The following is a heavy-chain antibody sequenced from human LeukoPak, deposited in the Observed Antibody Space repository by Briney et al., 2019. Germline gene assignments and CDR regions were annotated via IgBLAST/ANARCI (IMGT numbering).Heavy chain of an antibody. J-gene: IGHJ3*02. Sequence: GRSLRLSCAASGFTFSSYAMHWVRQAPGKGLEWVAVISYDGSNKYYADSVKGRFTISRDNSKNTLYLQMNGLRAEDTAVYYCARDLVGAYSSSWDDAFDIWGQGTMVTVSS. CDR2: ISYDGSNK. V-gene: IGHV3-30-3*01. CDR1: GFTFSSYA. CDR3: ARDLVGAYSSSWDDAFDI. D-gene: IGHD6-13*01.